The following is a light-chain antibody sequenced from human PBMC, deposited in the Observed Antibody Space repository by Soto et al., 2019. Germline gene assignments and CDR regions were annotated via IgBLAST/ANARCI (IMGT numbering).Light chain of an antibody. CDR3: QQYNSYSRRT. CDR2: DAS. J-gene: IGKJ1*01. Sequence: DIQMTLSPPTLSASVGDRVTITCRASQSIRHYLAWYQQMPGKAPKLLIYDASSLESGVPSRFSGSGSGTEFTLTISSLQPDDFATYYCQQYNSYSRRTFGQGTKV. V-gene: IGKV1-5*01. CDR1: QSIRHY.